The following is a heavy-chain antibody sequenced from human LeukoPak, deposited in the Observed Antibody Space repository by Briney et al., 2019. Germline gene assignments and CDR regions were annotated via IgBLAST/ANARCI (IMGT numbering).Heavy chain of an antibody. CDR3: ARDRTIFGVVYGMDV. CDR2: IYYSGST. J-gene: IGHJ6*02. Sequence: SETLSLTCTVSGGSISSYYWSWIRQPPGKGLEWIGYIYYSGSTNYNPSLKSRVTISVDTSKNQFSLKLSSVTAADTAVYYCARDRTIFGVVYGMDVWGQGITVTVSS. CDR1: GGSISSYY. D-gene: IGHD3-3*01. V-gene: IGHV4-59*01.